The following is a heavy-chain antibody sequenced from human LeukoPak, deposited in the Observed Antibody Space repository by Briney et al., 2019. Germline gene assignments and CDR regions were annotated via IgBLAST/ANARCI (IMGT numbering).Heavy chain of an antibody. V-gene: IGHV1-69*01. D-gene: IGHD2-15*01. J-gene: IGHJ5*02. Sequence: ASVKLSCKASGGTFSSYAISWVRQGPGQGLEWMGGSIPIFGTANYAQKYQGRVTITANESTSTAYMELSSLRSEDTAVYYCARGHCSGGSCYPPYNWFDPWGQGTLVTVSS. CDR1: GGTFSSYA. CDR3: ARGHCSGGSCYPPYNWFDP. CDR2: SIPIFGTA.